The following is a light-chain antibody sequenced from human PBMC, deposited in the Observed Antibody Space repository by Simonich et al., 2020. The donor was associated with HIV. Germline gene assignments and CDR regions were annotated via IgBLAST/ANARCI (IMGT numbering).Light chain of an antibody. CDR3: SSYTSSSTLV. CDR2: EGS. J-gene: IGLJ2*01. V-gene: IGLV2-14*02. Sequence: QSALTQPAHVSGSTGQSITISCTGTSSDVVSYNLVSCYQQHPGKAPKLMIYEGSKRPSGVSIRFSGTKSGNTASLTISGLQAEDEADYYCSSYTSSSTLVFGGGTKLTVL. CDR1: SSDVVSYNL.